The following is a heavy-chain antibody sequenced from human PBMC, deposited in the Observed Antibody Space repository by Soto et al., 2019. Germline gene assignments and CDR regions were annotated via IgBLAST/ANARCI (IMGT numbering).Heavy chain of an antibody. Sequence: PGGSLRLSCAASGFTFDDYGMSWVRQAPGKGLEWVSGINWNGGSTGYADSVKGRFTISRDNAKNSLYLQMNSLRAEDTALYYCARDVVAGIYYYYYYGMDVWGQGTTVTVSS. D-gene: IGHD6-19*01. CDR2: INWNGGST. CDR3: ARDVVAGIYYYYYYGMDV. J-gene: IGHJ6*02. CDR1: GFTFDDYG. V-gene: IGHV3-20*04.